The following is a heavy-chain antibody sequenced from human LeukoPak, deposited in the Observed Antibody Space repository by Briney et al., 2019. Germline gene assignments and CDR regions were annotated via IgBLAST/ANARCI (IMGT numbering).Heavy chain of an antibody. Sequence: GASVKVSCNTSGNNFSRYIHWMRQAPGQGLEWMGWIDPHSGGTNSAQKFQGRATMTRDTSISAVYMELTSLRSDDTAVYYCAVSIQAPAIPAFDYWGQGTLVTVSS. CDR3: AVSIQAPAIPAFDY. CDR1: GNNFSRY. D-gene: IGHD2-21*02. V-gene: IGHV1-2*02. CDR2: IDPHSGGT. J-gene: IGHJ4*02.